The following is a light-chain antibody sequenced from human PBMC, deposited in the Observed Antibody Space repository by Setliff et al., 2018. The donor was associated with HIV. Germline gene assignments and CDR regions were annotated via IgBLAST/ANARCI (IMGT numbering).Light chain of an antibody. Sequence: QSVLTQPASVSGSPGQSITISGTGTSSDVGTYNAVYWYQQHPGKAPKLMIYYVSTRTSGVSNRFSGSKSGNTASLTISGLQTEDEADYYCSSYTSSSTDVFGTGTKGTV. V-gene: IGLV2-14*01. CDR2: YVS. CDR3: SSYTSSSTDV. CDR1: SSDVGTYNA. J-gene: IGLJ1*01.